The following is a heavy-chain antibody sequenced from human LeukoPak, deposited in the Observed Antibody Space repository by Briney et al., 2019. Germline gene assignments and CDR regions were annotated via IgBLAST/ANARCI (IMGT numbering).Heavy chain of an antibody. J-gene: IGHJ3*02. CDR3: ARFGASAANDAFDI. V-gene: IGHV4-39*01. D-gene: IGHD2-2*01. Sequence: SETLSLTCAVSGGPFLISSYSWGWVRQPPGKGLEWIGTIDYSRTTYYNPSLRGRVTISVDTSQNQLFLRLSSVTATDTAVYYCARFGASAANDAFDIWGQGTMVTVSS. CDR2: IDYSRTT. CDR1: GGPFLISSYS.